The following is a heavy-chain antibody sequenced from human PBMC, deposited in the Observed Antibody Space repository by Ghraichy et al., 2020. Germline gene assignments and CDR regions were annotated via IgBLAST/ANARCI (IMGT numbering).Heavy chain of an antibody. CDR2: INHSGST. CDR3: ARLGWIVATPFDY. D-gene: IGHD5-12*01. Sequence: SQTLSLTCAVYGGSFSGYYCSWIRQPPGKGLEWIGEINHSGSTNYNPSLKSRVTISVDTSKNQFSLKLSSVTAADTAVYYCARLGWIVATPFDYWGQGTLVTVSS. V-gene: IGHV4-34*01. CDR1: GGSFSGYY. J-gene: IGHJ4*02.